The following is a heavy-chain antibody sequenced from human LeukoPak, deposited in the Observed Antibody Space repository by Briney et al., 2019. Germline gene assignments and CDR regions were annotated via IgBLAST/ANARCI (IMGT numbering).Heavy chain of an antibody. D-gene: IGHD6-19*01. CDR1: GDSVSSNSAA. J-gene: IGHJ4*02. CDR3: ARVMYSSGWYGEIDY. CDR2: TYYRSKWYN. V-gene: IGHV6-1*01. Sequence: SQTLSLTCALSGDSVSSNSAAWNWVRQSPSRGLEWLGRTYYRSKWYNDYAVSVKSRITINPDTSKNQFSLQLTSVTPEDTAVYYCARVMYSSGWYGEIDYWGQGTLVTVSS.